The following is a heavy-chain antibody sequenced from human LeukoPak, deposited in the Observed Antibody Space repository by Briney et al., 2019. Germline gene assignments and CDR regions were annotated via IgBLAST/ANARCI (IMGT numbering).Heavy chain of an antibody. CDR3: ATRSGHL. CDR2: INSHGGST. J-gene: IGHJ3*01. CDR1: GFTFSSYA. Sequence: PGGSLRLSCSASGFTFSSYAMHWVRQAPGKGLEYVLGINSHGGSTYYADSVKGRFTISRDNSKNTLYLQMSSLRAEDTAVYYCATRSGHLWGQGTMVTVSS. V-gene: IGHV3-64D*09.